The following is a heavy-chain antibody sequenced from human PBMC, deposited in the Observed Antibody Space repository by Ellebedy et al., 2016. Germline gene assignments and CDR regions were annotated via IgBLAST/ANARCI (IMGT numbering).Heavy chain of an antibody. Sequence: GESLKISXAASGFTFSSYAMSWVRQAPGKGLEWVSAISGSGGSTYYADSVKGRFTISRDNSKNTLYLQMNSLRAEDTAVYYCAKYSGSPGLDYWGQGTLVTVSS. V-gene: IGHV3-23*01. CDR3: AKYSGSPGLDY. J-gene: IGHJ4*02. CDR1: GFTFSSYA. CDR2: ISGSGGST. D-gene: IGHD1-26*01.